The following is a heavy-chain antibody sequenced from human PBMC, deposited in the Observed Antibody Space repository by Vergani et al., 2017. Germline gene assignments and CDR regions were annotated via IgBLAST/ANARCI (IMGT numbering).Heavy chain of an antibody. Sequence: EVQLVESGGGLVKPGGSLRLSCAASGFTFSSYSMNWVRQAPGKGLEWVSSISSSSSYIYYADSVKGRFTISRDNAKNSLYLQMNSLRAEDTAVYYCARHRPGYSSSSGYWYFDLWGRGTLVTVSS. CDR1: GFTFSSYS. J-gene: IGHJ2*01. CDR2: ISSSSSYI. CDR3: ARHRPGYSSSSGYWYFDL. D-gene: IGHD6-6*01. V-gene: IGHV3-21*01.